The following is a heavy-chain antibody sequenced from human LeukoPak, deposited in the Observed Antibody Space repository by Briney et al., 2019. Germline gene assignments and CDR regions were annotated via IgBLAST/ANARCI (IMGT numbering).Heavy chain of an antibody. CDR1: GGPISSSNW. Sequence: PSQTLSLTCAVSGGPISSSNWWSWVRQPPGKGLEWIGEIYHRGSTNYNPSLKSRVTISVDKSKNQFSLKLSSVTAADTAVYYCAREGIAVAGTFAYFDYWGQGTLVTVSS. J-gene: IGHJ4*02. CDR3: AREGIAVAGTFAYFDY. CDR2: IYHRGST. V-gene: IGHV4-4*02. D-gene: IGHD6-19*01.